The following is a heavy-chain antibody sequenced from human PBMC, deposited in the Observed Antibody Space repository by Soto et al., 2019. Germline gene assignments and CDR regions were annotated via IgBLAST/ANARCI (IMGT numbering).Heavy chain of an antibody. CDR1: GGTFSSYR. V-gene: IGHV1-69*13. D-gene: IGHD6-13*01. J-gene: IGHJ4*02. CDR2: IVPIYRTA. CDR3: VRDSGAKLSSS. Sequence: SVKVSCKASGGTFSSYRINWVRQAPGQGLEWVGGIVPIYRTADYAQKFQGRVTITADESARTSYMGLRSLKSQDTAVYYCVRDSGAKLSSSWGQGTLVTVSS.